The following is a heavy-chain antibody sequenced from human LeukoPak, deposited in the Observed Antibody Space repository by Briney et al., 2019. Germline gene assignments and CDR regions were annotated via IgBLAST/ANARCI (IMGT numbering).Heavy chain of an antibody. J-gene: IGHJ4*02. V-gene: IGHV3-30*02. D-gene: IGHD3-3*01. CDR2: IRYDGSNK. CDR3: AKVSSNYDFWSGYDY. Sequence: GGSLRLSCAASGFTFSTYAMHWVRQAPGKGLEWVAFIRYDGSNKYYADSVKGRLTISRDNSKNTLYLQMNSLRAEDTAVFYCAKVSSNYDFWSGYDYWGQGTLVTVSS. CDR1: GFTFSTYA.